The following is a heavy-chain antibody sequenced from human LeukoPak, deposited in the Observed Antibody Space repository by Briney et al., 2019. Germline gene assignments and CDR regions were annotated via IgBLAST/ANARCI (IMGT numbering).Heavy chain of an antibody. Sequence: ASVKVSCKASGGTFSSYAISWVRQAPGQGLEWMGGIIPIFGTANYAQKFQGRVTITTDESTSTAYMGLSSLRSEDTAVYYCADSGYYGGSFDYWGQGTLVTVSS. CDR2: IIPIFGTA. J-gene: IGHJ4*02. CDR1: GGTFSSYA. CDR3: ADSGYYGGSFDY. D-gene: IGHD3-22*01. V-gene: IGHV1-69*05.